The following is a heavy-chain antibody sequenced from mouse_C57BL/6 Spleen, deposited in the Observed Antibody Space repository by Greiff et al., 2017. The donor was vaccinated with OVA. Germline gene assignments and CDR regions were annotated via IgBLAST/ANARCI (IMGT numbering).Heavy chain of an antibody. D-gene: IGHD6-1*01. CDR3: GRGILADFDY. V-gene: IGHV1-26*01. Sequence: EVQLQQSGPELVKPGASVKISCKASGYTFTDYYMNWVKQSHGKSLEWIGDINPNNGGTSYNQKFKGKATLTVDKSSSTAYLELRSLTSEDSAGYYCGRGILADFDYWGQGTTLTVSS. J-gene: IGHJ2*01. CDR2: INPNNGGT. CDR1: GYTFTDYY.